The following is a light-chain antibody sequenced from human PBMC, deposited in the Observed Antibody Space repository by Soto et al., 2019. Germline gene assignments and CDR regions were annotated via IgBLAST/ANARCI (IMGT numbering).Light chain of an antibody. J-gene: IGKJ1*01. Sequence: EIVLTQSPGTLSLSPGERATLSCRARLSVYNNYLAWHQQKPGQAPRLLIYGTSSRAIGIPDRFSGSWSGTDFTLTISRLEPEDFAVYYCQQYGSSRRTFGQGTKV. V-gene: IGKV3-20*01. CDR2: GTS. CDR3: QQYGSSRRT. CDR1: LSVYNNY.